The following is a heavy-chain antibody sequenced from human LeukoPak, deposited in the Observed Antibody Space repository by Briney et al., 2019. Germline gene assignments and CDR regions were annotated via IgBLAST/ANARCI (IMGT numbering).Heavy chain of an antibody. D-gene: IGHD1-14*01. CDR2: IYTSGST. CDR1: GGSISSGSYY. J-gene: IGHJ4*02. V-gene: IGHV4-61*02. Sequence: SETLSLTCTVSGGSISSGSYYWSWIRQPAGKGLEWIGRIYTSGSTNYNPSLKSRVTISVDTSKNQFSLKLSSVTAADTAVYYCARVPLPGYFDYWGQGTLVTVSS. CDR3: ARVPLPGYFDY.